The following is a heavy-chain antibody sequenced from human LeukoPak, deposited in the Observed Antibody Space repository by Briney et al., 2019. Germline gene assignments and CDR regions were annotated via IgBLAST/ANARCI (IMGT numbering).Heavy chain of an antibody. CDR3: AGASSWYVFDS. Sequence: NPSETLSLTCTVSGGSISSYYWSWIRQPPGKGLECVGYIYNSGSTNYNPSLKSRVTISVDTSRNQFSLKLSSVTAADTAIYYCAGASSWYVFDSWGQGTLVTVSS. V-gene: IGHV4-59*01. J-gene: IGHJ4*02. CDR1: GGSISSYY. D-gene: IGHD6-13*01. CDR2: IYNSGST.